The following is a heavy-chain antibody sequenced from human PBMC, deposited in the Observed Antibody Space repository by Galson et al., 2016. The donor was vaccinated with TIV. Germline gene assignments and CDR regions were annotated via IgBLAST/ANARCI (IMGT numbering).Heavy chain of an antibody. CDR3: ARGRGPGYCDTTSCYGYYVMDV. CDR1: GYTFTHYY. J-gene: IGHJ6*02. Sequence: QSGAEVKKPGASVKVSCKASGYTFTHYYLHWVRQAPGQGLEWVGRINPNSGGADYAPKFQGRVTMTTETSISTAYLETSSLTSDATAFYYCARGRGPGYCDTTSCYGYYVMDVWGQGTTVTVSS. D-gene: IGHD2-2*03. V-gene: IGHV1-2*06. CDR2: INPNSGGA.